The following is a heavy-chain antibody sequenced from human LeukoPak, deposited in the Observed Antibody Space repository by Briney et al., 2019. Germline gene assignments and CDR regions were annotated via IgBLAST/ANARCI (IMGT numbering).Heavy chain of an antibody. CDR1: GFTFDDYA. CDR3: AKDARSYCDILTGYFDH. D-gene: IGHD3-9*01. J-gene: IGHJ4*02. V-gene: IGHV3-9*01. CDR2: ISWNSGSI. Sequence: PGGSLRLSCAASGFTFDDYAMHWVRQAPGKGLEWVSGISWNSGSIGYADSVKGRFTISRDNAKNSLYLQMNSLRAEDTALYYCAKDARSYCDILTGYFDHWGQGTLVTVSS.